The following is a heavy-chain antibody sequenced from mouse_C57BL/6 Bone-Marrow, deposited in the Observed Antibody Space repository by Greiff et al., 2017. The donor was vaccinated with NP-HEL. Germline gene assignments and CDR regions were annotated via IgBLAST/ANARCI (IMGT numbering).Heavy chain of an antibody. CDR3: ARDYYGSSVAY. V-gene: IGHV1-69*01. J-gene: IGHJ3*01. CDR1: GYTFTSYW. D-gene: IGHD1-1*01. CDR2: IDPSDSYT. Sequence: VQLQQPGAELVMPGASVKLSCKASGYTFTSYWMHWVKQRPGQGLEWIGEIDPSDSYTNYNQKFKGKSTLTVDKSSSTAYMQLSSLTSEDSAVYYCARDYYGSSVAYWGQGTLVTVSA.